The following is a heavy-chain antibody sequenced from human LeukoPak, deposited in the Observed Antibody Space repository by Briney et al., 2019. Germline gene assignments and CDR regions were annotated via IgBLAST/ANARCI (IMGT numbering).Heavy chain of an antibody. D-gene: IGHD3-10*01. Sequence: GASVKVSCKASGYTFTSYGISWVRQAPGQGLEWMGWISAYKGNTNYAQKLQGRVTMTTDTSTTTAYMELRSLRSDAPAVYYSARDAPLLWFGELSPSPYYYYGMDVWGKGTTVTVSS. J-gene: IGHJ6*04. V-gene: IGHV1-18*04. CDR1: GYTFTSYG. CDR3: ARDAPLLWFGELSPSPYYYYGMDV. CDR2: ISAYKGNT.